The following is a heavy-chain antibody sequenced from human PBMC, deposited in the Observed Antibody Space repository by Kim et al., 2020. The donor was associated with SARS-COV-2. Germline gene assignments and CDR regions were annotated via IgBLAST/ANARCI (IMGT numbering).Heavy chain of an antibody. V-gene: IGHV3-30*01. D-gene: IGHD5-12*01. J-gene: IGHJ4*02. Sequence: YADSVRGRFTISRDNSKNTLYLQMNSLRAEDTAVYYCAREPRYNSIYFDYWGQGTLVTVSS. CDR3: AREPRYNSIYFDY.